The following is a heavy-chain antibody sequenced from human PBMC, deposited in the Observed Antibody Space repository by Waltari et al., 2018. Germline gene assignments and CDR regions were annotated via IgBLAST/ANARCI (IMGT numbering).Heavy chain of an antibody. CDR2: IYSGGST. V-gene: IGHV3-23*03. D-gene: IGHD5-12*01. CDR1: GFTFSSYA. Sequence: EVQLLESGGGLVQPGGSLRLSCAASGFTFSSYAMSWVRQAPGKGLEWVSVIYSGGSTYYADSVKGRFTISRDKSKNTLYLQMNSLRAEDTAVYYCAKEPAVATGYYYYYMDVWGKGTTVTVSS. CDR3: AKEPAVATGYYYYYMDV. J-gene: IGHJ6*03.